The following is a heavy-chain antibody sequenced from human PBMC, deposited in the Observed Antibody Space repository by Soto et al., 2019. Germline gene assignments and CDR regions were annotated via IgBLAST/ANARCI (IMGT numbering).Heavy chain of an antibody. Sequence: LQLQESGPGLVKPSDTLSLTCTVSGDSITKSVYYWAWVRQTPGKGLEWIASVYYAGNASYTPSLQSRVTISVDASRNQFSLELQSVTAADSAVYYCARVPYYGSGGDGPYYFDYWGQGTLVTVSS. CDR1: GDSITKSVYY. D-gene: IGHD2-15*01. V-gene: IGHV4-39*01. J-gene: IGHJ4*02. CDR3: ARVPYYGSGGDGPYYFDY. CDR2: VYYAGNA.